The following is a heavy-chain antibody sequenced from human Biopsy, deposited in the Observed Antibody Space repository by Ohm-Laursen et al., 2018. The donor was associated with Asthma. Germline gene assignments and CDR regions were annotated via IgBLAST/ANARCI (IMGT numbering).Heavy chain of an antibody. CDR2: INAGNGNT. CDR1: GYTFISYA. CDR3: AGQYGGNSPPLE. V-gene: IGHV1-3*01. Sequence: ASVKVSCKASGYTFISYAIHWVRQAPGQRLEWMGWINAGNGNTKYSQKFQGRVTITRDTSASTAYMELSSLRSEDTAVYYCAGQYGGNSPPLEWGQGTLVTVSS. D-gene: IGHD4-23*01. J-gene: IGHJ4*02.